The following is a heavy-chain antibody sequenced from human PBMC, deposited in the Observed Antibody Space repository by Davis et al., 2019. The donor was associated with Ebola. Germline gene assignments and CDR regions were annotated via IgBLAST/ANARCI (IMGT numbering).Heavy chain of an antibody. CDR2: IYYSGST. CDR3: ARHSVTTLAFMDV. D-gene: IGHD4-11*01. V-gene: IGHV4-59*01. J-gene: IGHJ6*02. CDR1: GGSTSSYY. Sequence: SETLSLTCTVSGGSTSSYYWSWIRQPPGKGLEWIGYIYYSGSTNYNPSLKSRVTISVDTSKNQFSLKLSSVTAADTAVYYCARHSVTTLAFMDVWGQGTTVTVSS.